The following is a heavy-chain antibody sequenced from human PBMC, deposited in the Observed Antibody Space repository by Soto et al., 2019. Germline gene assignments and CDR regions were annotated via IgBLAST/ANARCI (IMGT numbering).Heavy chain of an antibody. D-gene: IGHD1-1*01. CDR1: GITATNGH. Sequence: GGSLRLSCAASGITATNGHMSWVRQAPGKGLEWVSVIYSDDNTYYADSVKGRFTISRDTSKDTVYLQMNSLRADDTAVYYCARDWNGDKYFDFWDQGSLVTVSS. CDR2: IYSDDNT. CDR3: ARDWNGDKYFDF. V-gene: IGHV3-53*01. J-gene: IGHJ4*02.